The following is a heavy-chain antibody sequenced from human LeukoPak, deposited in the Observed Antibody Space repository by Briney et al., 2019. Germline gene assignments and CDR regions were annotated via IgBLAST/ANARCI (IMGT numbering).Heavy chain of an antibody. J-gene: IGHJ4*02. D-gene: IGHD2-15*01. CDR2: ISSSSSYI. CDR1: GFTFSSYG. V-gene: IGHV3-21*01. CDR3: ARAVAADY. Sequence: GGSLRLSCAASGFTFSSYGMHWVRQAPGKGLEWVSSISSSSSYIYYADSVKGRFTISRDNAKNSLYLQMNSLRAEDMAVYYCARAVAADYWGQGTLVTVSS.